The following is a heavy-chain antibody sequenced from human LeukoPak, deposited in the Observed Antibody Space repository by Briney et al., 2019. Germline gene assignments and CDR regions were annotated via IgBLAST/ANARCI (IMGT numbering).Heavy chain of an antibody. Sequence: GGSLRLSCAASGFTFSNADMNWVRQAPGKGLEWVAVISYDGRNENHAESVKGRFTISRDNSKNTLYLQMNTLRTEDTALYYCVREKYCTPTDCLHGRFYFNCWGQGTLVTVSS. CDR3: VREKYCTPTDCLHGRFYFNC. CDR2: ISYDGRNE. J-gene: IGHJ4*02. D-gene: IGHD2-8*01. CDR1: GFTFSNAD. V-gene: IGHV3-30*03.